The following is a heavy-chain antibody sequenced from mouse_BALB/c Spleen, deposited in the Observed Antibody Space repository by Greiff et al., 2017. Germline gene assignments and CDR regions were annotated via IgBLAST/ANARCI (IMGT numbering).Heavy chain of an antibody. CDR3: ARGTATFDY. Sequence: VQLQQPGAELVKPGASVKLSCKASGYTFTGYWMHWVKQRPGQGLEWIGEIVPSDSYTNYNQKFKGKATLTVDKSSSTAYMQLSSLTSEDSAVYYCARGTATFDYWGQGTTLTVSS. V-gene: IGHV1-69*02. D-gene: IGHD1-2*01. CDR2: IVPSDSYT. J-gene: IGHJ2*01. CDR1: GYTFTGYW.